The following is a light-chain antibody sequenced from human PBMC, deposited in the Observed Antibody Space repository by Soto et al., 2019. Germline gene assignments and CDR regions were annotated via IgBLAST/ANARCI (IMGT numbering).Light chain of an antibody. CDR2: GVK. CDR1: GRDIGAYDY. J-gene: IGLJ1*01. CDR3: SSYTTSYFYV. V-gene: IGLV2-14*01. Sequence: QSALTQPASVSGSPGRSITTSCTGSGRDIGAYDYVSWYQQHPGKAPKLLIYGVKNRPSGVSYRFSASKSAFTASLTISGLQAEDEAHYYCSSYTTSYFYVFGPGTKVTVL.